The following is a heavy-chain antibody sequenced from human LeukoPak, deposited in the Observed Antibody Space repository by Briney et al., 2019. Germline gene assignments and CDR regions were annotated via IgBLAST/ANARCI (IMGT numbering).Heavy chain of an antibody. Sequence: SETLSLTCAVYGGSFSGYYWSWIRQPPGKGLEWIGEINHSGSTNYNPSLKSRVTISVDTSKNQFSLKLSSVTAADTAVYYCAREVREHGCSSTSCYRPNWFDPWGQGTLVTVSS. D-gene: IGHD2-2*01. CDR1: GGSFSGYY. CDR2: INHSGST. CDR3: AREVREHGCSSTSCYRPNWFDP. J-gene: IGHJ5*02. V-gene: IGHV4-34*01.